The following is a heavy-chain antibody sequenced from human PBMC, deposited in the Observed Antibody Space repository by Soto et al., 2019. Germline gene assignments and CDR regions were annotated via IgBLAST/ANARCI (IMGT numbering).Heavy chain of an antibody. D-gene: IGHD6-19*01. CDR1: GGNISNVNYC. CDR2: FYNSGNT. V-gene: IGHV4-61*01. J-gene: IGHJ4*02. CDR3: ASTKKWLAFDY. Sequence: SVILSLPWTVSGGNISNVNYCWTCIQKPPGKGLEWIGCFYNSGNTNYNPSLKSRVTIAVDTSNNQFSLRVNSVTAADTAVYYCASTKKWLAFDYWGQGALVTVSS.